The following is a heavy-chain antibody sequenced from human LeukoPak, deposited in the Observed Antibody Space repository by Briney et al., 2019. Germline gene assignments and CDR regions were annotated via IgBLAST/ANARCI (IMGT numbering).Heavy chain of an antibody. D-gene: IGHD4-17*01. Sequence: SETLSLTCTVSGGSISSGDYYWSWIRQPSGKGLEWIGYIYYSGSTYYNPSLKSRVTISVDTSKNQFSLKLSSVTAADTAVYYCASQTTVVDGFDYWGQGTLVTVSS. J-gene: IGHJ4*02. V-gene: IGHV4-30-4*01. CDR2: IYYSGST. CDR3: ASQTTVVDGFDY. CDR1: GGSISSGDYY.